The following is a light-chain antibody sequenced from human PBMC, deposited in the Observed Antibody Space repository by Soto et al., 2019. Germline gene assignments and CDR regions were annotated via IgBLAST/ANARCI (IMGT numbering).Light chain of an antibody. J-gene: IGKJ4*01. CDR1: QSLNSY. V-gene: IGKV3-11*01. CDR2: DAS. Sequence: EIELTQSPATLSLPPGEGATLSCRASQSLNSYLVWYQQKPGQAPRLLIYDASKRATGIPARFSGSGSGTDFTLSISSLEPEDFAVYYCQQRVDCPRVFGGGTKVEIK. CDR3: QQRVDCPRV.